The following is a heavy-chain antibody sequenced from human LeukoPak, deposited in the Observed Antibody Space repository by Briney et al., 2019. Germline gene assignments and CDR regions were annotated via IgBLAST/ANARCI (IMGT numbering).Heavy chain of an antibody. D-gene: IGHD5-24*01. CDR1: GFTFTSYN. Sequence: GGSLRLSCAASGFTFTSYNMNWVRQAPGKGLEWVSSISTSSSYTYYADSVKGRFTISRDNAKNSLYLQMNSLRAEDTAVYYCARGRWSFDYWGQGTLVTVSS. J-gene: IGHJ4*02. V-gene: IGHV3-21*01. CDR3: ARGRWSFDY. CDR2: ISTSSSYT.